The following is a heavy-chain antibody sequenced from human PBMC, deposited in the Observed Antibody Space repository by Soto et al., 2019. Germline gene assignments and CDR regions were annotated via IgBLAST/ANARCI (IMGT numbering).Heavy chain of an antibody. Sequence: QVQLVESGGGVVQPGRSLRLSCAASGFTFSSYAMHWVRQAPGKGLEWVAVISYDGSNKYYADSVKGRFTISRDNSKNTLYLQMNSLRAEDTAVYYCARDLGSPPKEIWGQGTMVTVSS. CDR3: ARDLGSPPKEI. CDR2: ISYDGSNK. CDR1: GFTFSSYA. D-gene: IGHD1-26*01. V-gene: IGHV3-30-3*01. J-gene: IGHJ3*02.